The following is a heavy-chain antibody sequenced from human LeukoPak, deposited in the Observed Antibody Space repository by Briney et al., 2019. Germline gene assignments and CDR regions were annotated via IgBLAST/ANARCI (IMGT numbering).Heavy chain of an antibody. CDR1: VYTFTIYD. J-gene: IGHJ6*03. CDR2: MNPNSGKT. Sequence: ASVSVSCKASVYTFTIYDINWVRQAPGQGGEWRGWMNPNSGKTGYAQKVQGRVTMTRNTSLCTAYMELSSLRSEDTAMYYCARGVDTAMVRWYYYYYYMDVWGKGTTVTVSS. CDR3: ARGVDTAMVRWYYYYYYMDV. V-gene: IGHV1-8*01. D-gene: IGHD5-18*01.